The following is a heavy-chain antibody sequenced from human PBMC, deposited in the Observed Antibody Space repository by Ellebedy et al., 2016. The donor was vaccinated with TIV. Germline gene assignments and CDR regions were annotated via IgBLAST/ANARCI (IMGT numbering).Heavy chain of an antibody. CDR3: ARDTGEMATIRYFDY. CDR1: GGSISSSSYY. J-gene: IGHJ4*02. V-gene: IGHV4-39*07. Sequence: SETLSLTCTVSGGSISSSSYYWGWIRQPPGKGLEWIGSIYYSGSTYYNPSLKSRVTISVDTSKNQFSLKLSSVTAADTAVYYCARDTGEMATIRYFDYWGQGTLVTVSS. D-gene: IGHD5-24*01. CDR2: IYYSGST.